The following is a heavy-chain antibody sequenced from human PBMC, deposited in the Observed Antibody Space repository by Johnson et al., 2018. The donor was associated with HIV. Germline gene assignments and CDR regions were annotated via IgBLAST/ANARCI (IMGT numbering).Heavy chain of an antibody. Sequence: VQLVESGGGLIQPGGSLRLSCAASGFTVSSNYMSWVRQAPGKGLEWVSVIYSGGTTYYADSVKGRFTISRDNSKNTLYLQMNCLRAEDTAVYYWARESANSGRYSGAFDIWGQGTMVTVSS. CDR2: IYSGGTT. J-gene: IGHJ3*02. D-gene: IGHD1-26*01. V-gene: IGHV3-53*01. CDR1: GFTVSSNY. CDR3: ARESANSGRYSGAFDI.